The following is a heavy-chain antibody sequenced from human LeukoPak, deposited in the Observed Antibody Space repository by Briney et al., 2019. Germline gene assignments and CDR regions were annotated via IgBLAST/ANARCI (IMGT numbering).Heavy chain of an antibody. CDR1: GGSFSGYY. CDR2: INHSGST. Sequence: SETLSLTCAVYGGSFSGYYWSWIRQPPGEGLEWIGEINHSGSTNYNPSLKSRVTISVDTSKNQFSLKLSSVTAADTAVYYCARVPRGPGFAASSWFRYYFDYWGQGTLVTVSS. V-gene: IGHV4-34*01. CDR3: ARVPRGPGFAASSWFRYYFDY. D-gene: IGHD6-13*01. J-gene: IGHJ4*02.